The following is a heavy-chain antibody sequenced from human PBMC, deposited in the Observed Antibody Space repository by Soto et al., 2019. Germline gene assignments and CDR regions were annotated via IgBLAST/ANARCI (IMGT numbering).Heavy chain of an antibody. J-gene: IGHJ3*02. CDR3: ARTRGQWLDYAFDI. V-gene: IGHV4-59*01. D-gene: IGHD6-19*01. CDR1: GDSISSYY. Sequence: SETLSLTCTVSGDSISSYYWSWIRQPPGKGLEWIGYIYYSGSTNYNPSLQSRVTISVDTSKNQFSLKLSSVTAADTALYYYARTRGQWLDYAFDIWGQGTMVTVSS. CDR2: IYYSGST.